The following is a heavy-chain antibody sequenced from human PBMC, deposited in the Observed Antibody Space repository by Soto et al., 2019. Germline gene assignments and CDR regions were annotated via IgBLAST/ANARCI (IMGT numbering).Heavy chain of an antibody. D-gene: IGHD6-25*01. V-gene: IGHV1-69*01. CDR2: IIPIFGTA. Sequence: QVQLVQSGAEVKKPGSSVKVSCKASGGTFSSYAISWVRQAPGQGLEWMGGIIPIFGTANYAQKVQGRVTITADQSTSTAYMEPSTLRSAATAVYYCARDLGYHHTLRYGMDVWGQGTTVTVSS. CDR3: ARDLGYHHTLRYGMDV. CDR1: GGTFSSYA. J-gene: IGHJ6*02.